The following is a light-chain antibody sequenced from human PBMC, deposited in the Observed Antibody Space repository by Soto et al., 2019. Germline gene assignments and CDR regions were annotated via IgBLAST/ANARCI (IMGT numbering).Light chain of an antibody. CDR3: QQYGSSSLT. V-gene: IGKV3-15*01. J-gene: IGKJ4*01. CDR1: QSLNDN. CDR2: RAS. Sequence: EIVMTQSPATLSVSPGERATLSCRASQSLNDNLAWYQQKPGQAPRLLIYRASTRATGVPARFSGSGSGTDFTLTISRLEPEDFAVYYCQQYGSSSLTFGGGTKVDIK.